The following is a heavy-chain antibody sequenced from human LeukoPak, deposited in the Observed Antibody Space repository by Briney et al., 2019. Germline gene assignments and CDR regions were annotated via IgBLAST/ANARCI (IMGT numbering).Heavy chain of an antibody. CDR1: GFTFSSYD. CDR3: ARQNTPHGNFDY. V-gene: IGHV3-13*01. CDR2: VGVAANT. D-gene: IGHD1-26*01. Sequence: GGSLRLSCAASGFTFSSYDMHWVRHATGKGLEWVSAVGVAANTFYSGSVKGRFTISRENAKNSLYLLMTSLRAEDTAVYYCARQNTPHGNFDYWGQGVLVTVSS. J-gene: IGHJ4*02.